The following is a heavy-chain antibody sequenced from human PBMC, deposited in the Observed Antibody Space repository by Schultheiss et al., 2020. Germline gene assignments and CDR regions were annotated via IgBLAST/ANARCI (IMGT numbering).Heavy chain of an antibody. J-gene: IGHJ3*02. V-gene: IGHV4-59*01. CDR1: GGSISSYY. CDR3: AKGVRGVISAFDI. CDR2: IYYSGST. Sequence: SGTLSLTCTVSGGSISSYYWSWIRQPPGKGLEWIGYIYYSGSTNYNPSLKSRVTISVDTSKNQFSLKLSSVTAADTAVYYCAKGVRGVISAFDIWGQGP. D-gene: IGHD3-10*01.